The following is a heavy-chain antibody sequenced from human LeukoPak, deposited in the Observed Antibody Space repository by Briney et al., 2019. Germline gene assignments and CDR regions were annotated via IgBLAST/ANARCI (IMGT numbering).Heavy chain of an antibody. CDR1: GYNFRNYG. CDR2: ITAGNGNT. J-gene: IGHJ3*02. V-gene: IGHV1-18*01. Sequence: ASVKVSCKASGYNFRNYGIGWVRQAPRQGLEWMGWITAGNGNTNYAQKVQGRATMTTDTSTSTAYMELRSLRSDDTAVYFCARDSARGYSYGYNAFDIWGQGTMVTVSS. D-gene: IGHD5-18*01. CDR3: ARDSARGYSYGYNAFDI.